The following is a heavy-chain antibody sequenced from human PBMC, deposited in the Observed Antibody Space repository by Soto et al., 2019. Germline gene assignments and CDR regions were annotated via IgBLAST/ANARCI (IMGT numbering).Heavy chain of an antibody. J-gene: IGHJ2*01. Sequence: EVQLVESGGSLVQPDRSLGLSCAASGFTFDDYAMHWVRQAPGKGLEWVSGISWNSGSIAYADSVRGRFTISRDNAKNSLYLQMNSLRADDTAVYYCAKDIASAPRRYFDLWGRGTLVTVSS. CDR3: AKDIASAPRRYFDL. CDR1: GFTFDDYA. CDR2: ISWNSGSI. V-gene: IGHV3-9*01. D-gene: IGHD6-13*01.